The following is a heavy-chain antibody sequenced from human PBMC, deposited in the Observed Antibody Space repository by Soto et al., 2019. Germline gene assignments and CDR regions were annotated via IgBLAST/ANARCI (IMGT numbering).Heavy chain of an antibody. CDR2: IIPIFATA. CDR1: VGTFSKYA. J-gene: IGHJ6*02. D-gene: IGHD3-16*01. CDR3: ARGETYLGV. V-gene: IGHV1-69*01. Sequence: QVQLVQSGAEVKRPRSSVKVSCKSSVGTFSKYAITWVRQAPGQGLEWMGGIIPIFATAKYAQKFQGRVSITADEATSTAHMELSSLRSEDTAVYYCARGETYLGVWDQGTTVTVSS.